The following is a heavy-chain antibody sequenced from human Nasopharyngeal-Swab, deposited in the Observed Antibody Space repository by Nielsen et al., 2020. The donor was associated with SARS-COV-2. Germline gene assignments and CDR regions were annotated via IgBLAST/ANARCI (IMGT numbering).Heavy chain of an antibody. V-gene: IGHV3-30*02. CDR3: AKEGDIVVVPAATKNRRGRREQNFDY. Sequence: WIRQPPGKGLEWVAFIRYDGSNKYYADSVKGRFTISRDNSKNMLYLQMNSLRAEDTAVYYCAKEGDIVVVPAATKNRRGRREQNFDYWGQGTLVTVSS. J-gene: IGHJ4*02. D-gene: IGHD2-2*01. CDR2: IRYDGSNK.